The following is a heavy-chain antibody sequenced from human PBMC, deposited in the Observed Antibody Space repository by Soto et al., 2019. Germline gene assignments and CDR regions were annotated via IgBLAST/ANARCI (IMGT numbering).Heavy chain of an antibody. D-gene: IGHD5-18*01. Sequence: EVQLVQSGAEVKKPGESLSISCKGSGYSFTSYWIGWVRQMPRKGLEWMGIIYPGDSDTRYSPSFQGQVTISAVKSISTAYLQWSSLKASDTAMYYCARASGGQLWFRYLDYWGQGTLVTVSS. V-gene: IGHV5-51*03. CDR1: GYSFTSYW. CDR3: ARASGGQLWFRYLDY. J-gene: IGHJ4*02. CDR2: IYPGDSDT.